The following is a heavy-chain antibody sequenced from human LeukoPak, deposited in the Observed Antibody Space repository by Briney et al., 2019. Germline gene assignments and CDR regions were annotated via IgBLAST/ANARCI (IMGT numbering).Heavy chain of an antibody. J-gene: IGHJ5*02. CDR3: ARDRWFDP. CDR1: GGSISSGGNY. V-gene: IGHV4-31*03. Sequence: SQTLSLTCTVSGGSISSGGNYWSWIRQHPGKGLEWVGYIYYSGSTYYNPSLKSRVTISLDTSKNQFSLKLTSVTAADTAVYYCARDRWFDPWGQGTLVTVSS. CDR2: IYYSGST.